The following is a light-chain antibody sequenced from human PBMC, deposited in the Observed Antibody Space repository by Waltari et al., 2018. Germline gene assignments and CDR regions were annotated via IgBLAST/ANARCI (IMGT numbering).Light chain of an antibody. CDR1: NIPPKS. V-gene: IGLV3-21*02. J-gene: IGLJ2*01. Sequence: SYVLTQPPSVSVAPGQTATIPCGGNNIPPKSVPWYQQKPGQAPVLVVCFDSDRPSGIPERFSGSNSGNTATLTISRVEPGDEADYFCQVWDNTSDQGIFGGGTKLTVL. CDR2: FDS. CDR3: QVWDNTSDQGI.